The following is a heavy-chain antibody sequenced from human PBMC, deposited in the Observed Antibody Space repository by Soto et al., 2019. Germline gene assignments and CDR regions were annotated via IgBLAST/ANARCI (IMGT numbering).Heavy chain of an antibody. J-gene: IGHJ4*02. CDR2: FYTDGRT. D-gene: IGHD1-26*01. Sequence: EAQLVASGGGLIQPGGSLRLSCAASGFSVSSKYMSWFRQAPGKGLEWVSVFYTDGRTFYAESVKGRFTISRDNSENTIYLQMNSLRAEDTAVYYCGRGQTVGVTAPDSWGQGTLVTVPS. CDR3: GRGQTVGVTAPDS. V-gene: IGHV3-53*01. CDR1: GFSVSSKY.